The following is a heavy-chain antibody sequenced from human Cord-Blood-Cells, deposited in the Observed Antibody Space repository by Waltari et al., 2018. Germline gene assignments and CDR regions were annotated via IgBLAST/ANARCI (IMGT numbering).Heavy chain of an antibody. CDR2: IYYSGRT. Sequence: QLQLQESGPGLVKPSETLSLTCTVSGGSISSSSYYWGWIRQPPGKGREWIGSIYYSGRTSYTPSLKSRVPISVGTSKTQFSLKLGSVTAADTAVYYCAGGGMIVVVITTDAFDIWGQGTMVTVSS. CDR3: AGGGMIVVVITTDAFDI. V-gene: IGHV4-39*01. J-gene: IGHJ3*02. D-gene: IGHD3-22*01. CDR1: GGSISSSSYY.